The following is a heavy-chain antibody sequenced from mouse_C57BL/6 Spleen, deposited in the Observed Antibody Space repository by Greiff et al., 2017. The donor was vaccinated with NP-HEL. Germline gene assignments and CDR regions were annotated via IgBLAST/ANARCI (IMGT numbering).Heavy chain of an antibody. CDR2: IDPSDSET. D-gene: IGHD1-1*01. CDR1: GYTFTSYW. V-gene: IGHV1-52*01. Sequence: QVQLQQSRAELVRPGSSVKLSCKASGYTFTSYWMHWVKQRPIQGLEWIGNIDPSDSETHYNQKFKDKATLTVDKSSSTAYMQLSSLTSEDSAVYYCAREDYYGSSAWFAYWGQGTLVTVSA. CDR3: AREDYYGSSAWFAY. J-gene: IGHJ3*01.